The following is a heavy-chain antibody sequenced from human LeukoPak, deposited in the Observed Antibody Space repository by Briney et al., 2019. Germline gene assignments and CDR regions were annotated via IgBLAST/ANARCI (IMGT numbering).Heavy chain of an antibody. J-gene: IGHJ4*02. CDR2: ISSNGVST. CDR1: GFTFSSYA. V-gene: IGHV3-64D*06. CDR3: VKGYCSSTSCRLDY. Sequence: PGGSLRLSCSATGFTFSSYALHWVRQAPGKGLEYVSAISSNGVSTYYADSVKGRFTISRDNSKNTLYLQMSSLRAEDTAVYYCVKGYCSSTSCRLDYWGQGTLVTVSS. D-gene: IGHD2-2*01.